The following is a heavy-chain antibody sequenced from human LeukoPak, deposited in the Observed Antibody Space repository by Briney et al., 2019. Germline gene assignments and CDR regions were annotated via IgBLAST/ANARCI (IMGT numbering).Heavy chain of an antibody. CDR1: GYTFTGYY. Sequence: GASVKVSCKASGYTFTGYYMHWVRQAPGQGLEWKGWINPNSGGTNYAQKFQGRVTMTRDTSISTAYMELSRLRSDDTAVYYCARDLEPRITIFGVVSEPDYWGQGTLVTVSS. J-gene: IGHJ4*02. D-gene: IGHD3-3*01. CDR3: ARDLEPRITIFGVVSEPDY. CDR2: INPNSGGT. V-gene: IGHV1-2*02.